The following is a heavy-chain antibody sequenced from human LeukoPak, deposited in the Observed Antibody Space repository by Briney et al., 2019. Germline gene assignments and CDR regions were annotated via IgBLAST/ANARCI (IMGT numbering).Heavy chain of an antibody. J-gene: IGHJ4*02. CDR3: AKGRLENSYGGFDY. CDR1: GFTFDDYA. CDR2: ISWNSGSI. V-gene: IGHV3-9*01. D-gene: IGHD5-18*01. Sequence: PGGSLRLSCAASGFTFDDYAMHWVRQAPGKGLEWVSGISWNSGSIGYADSVKGRFTISRDNAKNSLYLQMNSLRAEDTALYYCAKGRLENSYGGFDYWGQGTLVTVSS.